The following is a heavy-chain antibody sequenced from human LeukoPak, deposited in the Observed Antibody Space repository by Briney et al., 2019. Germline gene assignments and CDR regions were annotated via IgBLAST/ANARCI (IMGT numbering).Heavy chain of an antibody. CDR2: IWYDGSNK. Sequence: PGRSLRLSCAASGFTFSTYGMHWVRQAPGRGLEWVAVIWYDGSNKYYADSVKGRFTISRDNSKNTLYPQMNSLRAEDTAVYYCAKGSYYYGSGSYYNPQDYWGPGALVTVSS. CDR1: GFTFSTYG. D-gene: IGHD3-10*01. CDR3: AKGSYYYGSGSYYNPQDY. J-gene: IGHJ4*02. V-gene: IGHV3-33*06.